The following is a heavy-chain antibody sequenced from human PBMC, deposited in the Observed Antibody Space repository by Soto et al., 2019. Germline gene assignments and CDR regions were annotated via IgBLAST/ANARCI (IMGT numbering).Heavy chain of an antibody. J-gene: IGHJ3*02. CDR2: INHSGST. CDR3: ARAFGSVHRSDYSLKDVFDT. D-gene: IGHD3-16*01. CDR1: CGSFRDYY. V-gene: IGHV4-34*01. Sequence: PSXTLSLTCAVYCGSFRDYYCTWIRQPPVDGLEWIGEINHSGSTNYMPSLKSRATLSLDTSKNHFSLKLNSVTAADMAVYYCARAFGSVHRSDYSLKDVFDTWGQGTLVTVS.